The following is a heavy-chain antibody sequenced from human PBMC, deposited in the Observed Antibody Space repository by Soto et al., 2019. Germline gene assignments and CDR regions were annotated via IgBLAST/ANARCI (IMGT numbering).Heavy chain of an antibody. CDR3: ARGPSSSSMNYYYYMDF. D-gene: IGHD6-6*01. J-gene: IGHJ6*03. CDR2: INQDGSEK. CDR1: GFTFSSYW. V-gene: IGHV3-7*01. Sequence: GGSLRLSCAASGFTFSSYWMSWVRQAPGKGLEWVANINQDGSEKYYADSVKGRFTISRDNTRLYLQMDRLRAEDTAVYYCARGPSSSSMNYYYYMDFWGKGTSVTVSS.